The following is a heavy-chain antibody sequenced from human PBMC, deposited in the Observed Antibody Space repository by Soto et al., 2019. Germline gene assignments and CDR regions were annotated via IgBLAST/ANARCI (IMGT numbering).Heavy chain of an antibody. D-gene: IGHD2-15*01. V-gene: IGHV4-59*08. Sequence: SETLSLTCTVSGGSISSYYWSWIRQPPGKGLEWIGYIYYSGSTNYNPSLKSRVTISVDTSKNQFSLKLSSVTAADTAVYYCARHDWWELAGGDNWFDPWGQGTLVTVSS. CDR2: IYYSGST. CDR1: GGSISSYY. CDR3: ARHDWWELAGGDNWFDP. J-gene: IGHJ5*02.